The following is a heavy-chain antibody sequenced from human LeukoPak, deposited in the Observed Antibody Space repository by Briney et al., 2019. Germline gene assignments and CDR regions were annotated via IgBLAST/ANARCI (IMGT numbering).Heavy chain of an antibody. V-gene: IGHV3-11*05. J-gene: IGHJ4*02. CDR1: GFTFSDYY. Sequence: GGSLRLSCAASGFTFSDYYMTWIRQAPGKGLEWVSDISTSSTSTKYADSVKGRFTISRDNAKNSLYLQMNSLRAEDTAVYYCARDLYDNNRVQDYWGQGTLVTVSS. CDR2: ISTSSTST. D-gene: IGHD1-14*01. CDR3: ARDLYDNNRVQDY.